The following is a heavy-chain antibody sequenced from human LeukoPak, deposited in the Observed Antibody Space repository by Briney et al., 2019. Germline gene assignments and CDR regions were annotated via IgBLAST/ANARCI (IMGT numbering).Heavy chain of an antibody. CDR3: AKEIRVGAYYFNY. CDR1: GFTLTNYA. D-gene: IGHD3-16*01. Sequence: GGSLRLSCAASGFTLTNYALTWVRQAPGKGLEWVSAVGGGGTNTYYADSVKGRFTISRDISQSTVFLQMNSLRAEDTAMYYCAKEIRVGAYYFNYWGQGTLVTVSS. J-gene: IGHJ4*02. V-gene: IGHV3-23*01. CDR2: VGGGGTNT.